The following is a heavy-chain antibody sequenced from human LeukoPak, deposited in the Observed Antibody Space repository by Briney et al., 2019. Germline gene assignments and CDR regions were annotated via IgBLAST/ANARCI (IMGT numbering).Heavy chain of an antibody. CDR1: GGTFSSYA. CDR2: IIPIFGTA. J-gene: IGHJ6*03. V-gene: IGHV1-69*13. D-gene: IGHD2-15*01. CDR3: ARSVVVAATDYYYYYMDV. Sequence: SVKVSCKASGGTFSSYAISWVRQAPGQGLEWMGGIIPIFGTANYAQKFQGRVTITADESTSTAYMELSSLRSEDTAVYYCARSVVVAATDYYYYYMDVWGKGTTVTVSS.